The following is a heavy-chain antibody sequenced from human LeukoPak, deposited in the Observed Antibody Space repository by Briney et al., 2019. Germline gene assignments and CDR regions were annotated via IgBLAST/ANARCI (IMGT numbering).Heavy chain of an antibody. D-gene: IGHD5-18*01. J-gene: IGHJ3*02. V-gene: IGHV1-46*01. CDR3: ARDRGYSYSKATFDI. Sequence: ASVKVSCKASGYTFTSYYMHWVRQAPGQGLEWMGIINPSGGSTRPAQKLHGRVTMTRDTSTSTVYMELSSLRSEDTAVYYCARDRGYSYSKATFDIWGQGTMVSVSS. CDR1: GYTFTSYY. CDR2: INPSGGST.